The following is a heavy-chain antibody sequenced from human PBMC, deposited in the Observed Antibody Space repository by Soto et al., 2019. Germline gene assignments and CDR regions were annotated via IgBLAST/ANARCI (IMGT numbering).Heavy chain of an antibody. CDR1: GYSFSNNW. V-gene: IGHV5-51*01. CDR3: ARLSGSASDYYYGIDV. D-gene: IGHD5-12*01. CDR2: IYPGDSDT. Sequence: PXASLKISCKGYGYSFSNNWIGWVRQMPGKGLEWMGIIYPGDSDTRYTPSFQGQVTFSAGRSISTAYLQWTSLKASHTAIYYCARLSGSASDYYYGIDVWGQGTTVTGSS. J-gene: IGHJ6*02.